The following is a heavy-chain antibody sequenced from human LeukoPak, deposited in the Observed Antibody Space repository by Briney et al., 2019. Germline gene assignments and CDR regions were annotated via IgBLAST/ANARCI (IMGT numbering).Heavy chain of an antibody. Sequence: PGGPLRLSCAASGFTFSSYWMSCLRAAPGKALEWVANIKQDRSEKYYVESVKSRFTISRDNAKNSLYRQMNSLRAEDTAVYYCARFEFGGVDYWGQGTLVTVSS. CDR3: ARFEFGGVDY. J-gene: IGHJ4*02. CDR2: IKQDRSEK. CDR1: GFTFSSYW. V-gene: IGHV3-7*01. D-gene: IGHD3-16*01.